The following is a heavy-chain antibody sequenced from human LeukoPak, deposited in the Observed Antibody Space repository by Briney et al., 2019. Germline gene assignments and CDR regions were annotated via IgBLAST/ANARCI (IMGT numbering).Heavy chain of an antibody. J-gene: IGHJ3*02. CDR1: GFTFSDYY. D-gene: IGHD6-19*01. V-gene: IGHV3-11*04. CDR3: ARGTYSSGRCDVFDI. Sequence: GGSLRLSCAASGFTFSDYYMSWIRQAPGKGLEWVSYISSSGSTIYYADSVKGRFTISRDISKNALYLEVNSLRPEDTAVYYCARGTYSSGRCDVFDIWGQGTMVIVSS. CDR2: ISSSGSTI.